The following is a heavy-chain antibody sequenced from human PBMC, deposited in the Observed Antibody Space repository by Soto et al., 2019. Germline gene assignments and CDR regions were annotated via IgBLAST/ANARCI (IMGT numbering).Heavy chain of an antibody. D-gene: IGHD1-26*01. V-gene: IGHV1-24*01. Sequence: ASVKVSCKISGHTLTEFSIHCVRQAPGKGLEWMGGFDPEGGEAIYAQKWHGRVTVTEDTVTDTAYMELSGLRSEDTAVYYCARDGHQVGSYFPDYYYYYGMDVWGQGTTVTVSS. J-gene: IGHJ6*02. CDR3: ARDGHQVGSYFPDYYYYYGMDV. CDR1: GHTLTEFS. CDR2: FDPEGGEA.